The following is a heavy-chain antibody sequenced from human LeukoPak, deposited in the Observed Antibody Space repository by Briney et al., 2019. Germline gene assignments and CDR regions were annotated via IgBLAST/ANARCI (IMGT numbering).Heavy chain of an antibody. CDR2: INHSGST. V-gene: IGHV4-39*07. Sequence: SETLSLTCTVSGGSISSSSYYWSWIRQPPGKGLEWIGEINHSGSTNYNPSLKSRVTISVDTSKNQFSLKLSSVTAADTAVYYCARVPLYSSPDYWGQGTLVTVSS. J-gene: IGHJ4*02. CDR3: ARVPLYSSPDY. CDR1: GGSISSSSYY. D-gene: IGHD6-19*01.